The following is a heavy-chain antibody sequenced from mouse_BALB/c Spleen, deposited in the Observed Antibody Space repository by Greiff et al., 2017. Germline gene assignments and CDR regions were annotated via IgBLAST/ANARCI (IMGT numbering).Heavy chain of an antibody. D-gene: IGHD2-2*01. Sequence: VKLMESGPGLVQPSQSLSITCTVSGFSLTSYGVHWVRQSPGKGLEWLGVIWSGGSTDYNAAFISRLSISKDNSKSQVFFKMNSLQANDTAIYYCARKGRYGYDDWYFDVWGAGTTVTVSS. CDR1: GFSLTSYG. CDR2: IWSGGST. J-gene: IGHJ1*01. V-gene: IGHV2-2*02. CDR3: ARKGRYGYDDWYFDV.